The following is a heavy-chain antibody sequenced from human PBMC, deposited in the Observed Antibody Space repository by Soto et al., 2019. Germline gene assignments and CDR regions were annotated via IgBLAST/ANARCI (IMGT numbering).Heavy chain of an antibody. CDR3: ASRANAVDI. CDR1: WFIFSTYT. CDR2: INEPVKQT. V-gene: IGHV3-23*05. Sequence: GGPRRRSCAASWFIFSTYTMNWVRQVSGNGLYCVSGINEPVKQTXXADSVKGXXTISIDNSKNTLYLQXNSLRAEDTAVYYCASRANAVDIWGQGTMVTVSS. J-gene: IGHJ3*02. D-gene: IGHD5-12*01.